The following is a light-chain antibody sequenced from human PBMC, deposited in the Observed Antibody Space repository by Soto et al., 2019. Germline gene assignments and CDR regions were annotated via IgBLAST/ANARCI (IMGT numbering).Light chain of an antibody. CDR2: KAS. CDR1: QTISSW. V-gene: IGKV1-5*03. Sequence: DIQMTQSPSTLSGSVGDRVTITCRASQTISSWLAWYQQKPGKAPKLLIYKASTLKSGVPSRFSSSESGTELTHTNSHLQPYDFATYYRQHYNNYSKAFEQGTKVELK. CDR3: QHYNNYSKA. J-gene: IGKJ1*01.